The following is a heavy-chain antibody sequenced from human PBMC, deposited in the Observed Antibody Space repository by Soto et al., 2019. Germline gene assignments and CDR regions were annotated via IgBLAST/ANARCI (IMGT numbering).Heavy chain of an antibody. D-gene: IGHD2-21*02. V-gene: IGHV1-18*01. J-gene: IGHJ6*02. Sequence: QGQLVQSGGEVKKPGASVKVSCKASGYTFSSYGISWVRQAPGQGLEWMGWISGYNGNTNYAQKVQDRVTMTTDTSTSTVYMELRSLRSDDTAVYYCAREGDVPYYSYGMDIWGQGTTVTVSS. CDR2: ISGYNGNT. CDR1: GYTFSSYG. CDR3: AREGDVPYYSYGMDI.